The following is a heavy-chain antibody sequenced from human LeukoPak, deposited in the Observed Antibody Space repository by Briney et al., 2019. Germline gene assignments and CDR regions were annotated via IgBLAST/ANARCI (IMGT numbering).Heavy chain of an antibody. V-gene: IGHV4-61*01. J-gene: IGHJ3*02. CDR2: IYYSGST. CDR1: GGSISSSSYY. CDR3: ARDPLSGPKAFDI. Sequence: SETLSLTCTVSGGSISSSSYYWSWIRQPPGKGLEWIGYIYYSGSTNYNPSLKSRVTISVDTSKNQFSLKLSSVTAADTAVYYCARDPLSGPKAFDIWGQGTMVTVSS. D-gene: IGHD3-3*01.